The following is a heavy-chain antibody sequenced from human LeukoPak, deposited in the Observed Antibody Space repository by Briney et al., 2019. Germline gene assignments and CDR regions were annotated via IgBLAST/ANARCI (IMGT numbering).Heavy chain of an antibody. CDR1: GFTFSSYS. V-gene: IGHV3-21*01. D-gene: IGHD4-17*01. Sequence: GGSLRLSCAASGFTFSSYSMNWVRQAPGKGLEWVSSISSSSSYIYYADSVKGRFTISRDNAENTLYLQMNSLRAEDTAVYYCAREGDYGDYFDYWGQGTLVTVSS. J-gene: IGHJ4*02. CDR3: AREGDYGDYFDY. CDR2: ISSSSSYI.